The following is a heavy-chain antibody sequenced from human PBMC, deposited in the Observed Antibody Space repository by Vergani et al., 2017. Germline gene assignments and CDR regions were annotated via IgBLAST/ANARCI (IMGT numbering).Heavy chain of an antibody. Sequence: QVQLVESGGGVVQPGRSLRLSCAASGFTFSSYAMYWVRQAPGKGLEWVAVISYDGSNKYYADSVKGRFTISRDNSKNTVYLQMNSLRAEDTAVYYCARDRTTVVASDAFDIWGQGIMVTVSS. D-gene: IGHD4-23*01. CDR1: GFTFSSYA. CDR3: ARDRTTVVASDAFDI. V-gene: IGHV3-30-3*01. CDR2: ISYDGSNK. J-gene: IGHJ3*02.